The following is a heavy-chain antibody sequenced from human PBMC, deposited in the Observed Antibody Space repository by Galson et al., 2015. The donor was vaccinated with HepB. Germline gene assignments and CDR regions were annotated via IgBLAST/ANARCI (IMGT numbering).Heavy chain of an antibody. CDR2: IKSKTDGGTT. CDR1: GFTFSNAW. J-gene: IGHJ4*02. Sequence: SLRLSCAASGFTFSNAWMSWVRQAPGKGLEWVGRIKSKTDGGTTDYAAPVKGRFTISRDDSKNTLYLQMNSLKTEDTAVYYCTTDALTGTPGYYFDYWGQGTLVTVSS. CDR3: TTDALTGTPGYYFDY. D-gene: IGHD1-20*01. V-gene: IGHV3-15*01.